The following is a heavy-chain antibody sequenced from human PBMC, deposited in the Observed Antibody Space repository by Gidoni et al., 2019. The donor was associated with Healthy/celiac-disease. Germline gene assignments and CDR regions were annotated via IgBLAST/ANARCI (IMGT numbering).Heavy chain of an antibody. CDR2: IIPIFGTA. CDR1: GGTFSSYA. Sequence: QVQLVQSGAEVKKPGSSVKVSCKASGGTFSSYAISWVRQAPGQGLEWMGGIIPIFGTANYAQKFQGRVTITADKATSTAYMELSSLRSEDTAVYYCARVEDITGTTGFFDPWGQGTLVTVSS. V-gene: IGHV1-69*06. J-gene: IGHJ5*02. D-gene: IGHD1-7*01. CDR3: ARVEDITGTTGFFDP.